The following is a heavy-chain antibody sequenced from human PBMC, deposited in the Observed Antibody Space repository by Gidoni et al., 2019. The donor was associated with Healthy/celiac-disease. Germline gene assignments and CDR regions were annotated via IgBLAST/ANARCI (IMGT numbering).Heavy chain of an antibody. J-gene: IGHJ4*02. CDR3: TTFWLIVATNLY. D-gene: IGHD5-12*01. CDR2: IKSKTDGGTT. V-gene: IGHV3-15*01. CDR1: GFTFSNAW. Sequence: EVQLVESGGGLVKPGGSLRLSCAASGFTFSNAWMSWVRQAPGRGLEWVGRIKSKTDGGTTDYAAPVKGRFTISRDDSKNTLYLQMNSLKTEDTAVYYCTTFWLIVATNLYWGQGTLVTVSS.